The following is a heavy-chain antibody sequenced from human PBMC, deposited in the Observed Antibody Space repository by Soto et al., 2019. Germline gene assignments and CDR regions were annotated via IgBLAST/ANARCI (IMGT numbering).Heavy chain of an antibody. Sequence: EVLLLDSGGGLVQPGGSLRLSCAASGFTFSNYAMTRVRQAPGKGPEWISTVNNVGGGTYYADSVKGGFTISRDNSKNTLYLQVSSRRAEDTAVYYCAKDRLARGIDYWGQGILVTVSS. V-gene: IGHV3-23*01. D-gene: IGHD6-6*01. CDR2: VNNVGGGT. CDR3: AKDRLARGIDY. J-gene: IGHJ4*02. CDR1: GFTFSNYA.